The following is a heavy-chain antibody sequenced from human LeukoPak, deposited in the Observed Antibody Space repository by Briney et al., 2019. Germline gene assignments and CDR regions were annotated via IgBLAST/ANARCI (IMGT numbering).Heavy chain of an antibody. CDR2: INPDSGVT. Sequence: GASVKVSCKASGYIFSDYYMHWVRQAPGQGLEWMGWINPDSGVTNHAQKFEGRVTMTRDTSISTVYMELSRLRSDDTAVYYCARAMVEYHYGMDVWGQGTTVTVSS. D-gene: IGHD3-10*01. CDR3: ARAMVEYHYGMDV. V-gene: IGHV1-2*02. CDR1: GYIFSDYY. J-gene: IGHJ6*02.